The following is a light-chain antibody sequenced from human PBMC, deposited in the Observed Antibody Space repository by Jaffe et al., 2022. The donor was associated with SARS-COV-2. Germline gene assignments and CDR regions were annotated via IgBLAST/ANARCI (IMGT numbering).Light chain of an antibody. Sequence: DIVMTQSPDSLGVSLGERATINCKSSQSLLYSVDNKNYLVWYQQKPGHPPKLLIYWASSRKSGVPDRFSGSGSGTDFTLTISSLQAEDVAVYYCQQFYSTPFTFGPGTKVDIK. J-gene: IGKJ3*01. CDR3: QQFYSTPFT. V-gene: IGKV4-1*01. CDR2: WAS. CDR1: QSLLYSVDNKNY.